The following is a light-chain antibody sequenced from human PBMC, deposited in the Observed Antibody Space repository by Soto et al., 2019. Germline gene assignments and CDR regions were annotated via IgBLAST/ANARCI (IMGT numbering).Light chain of an antibody. CDR1: QRVNTY. V-gene: IGKV3-11*01. J-gene: IGKJ5*01. CDR2: DAS. Sequence: EVVLTQSPGSLSSSAGDRATLTCRASQRVNTYLTWYQQQPGQAPRLLISDASNSATGVPARFSGSGSGTHFTLTISSLEPEDFAVYYCQQRHGCPITFGQGTRLEIK. CDR3: QQRHGCPIT.